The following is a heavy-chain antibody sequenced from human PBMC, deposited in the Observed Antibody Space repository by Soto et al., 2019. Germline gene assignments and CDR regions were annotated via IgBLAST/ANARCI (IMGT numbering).Heavy chain of an antibody. CDR1: SLPCCAWY. CDR2: INHSGST. CDR3: ARQPSSAGAAAGRAPYYYYGMDV. Sequence: SETQPHTSPSSSLPCCAWYPMSSSKLPATRSEWMTEINHSGSTNYNPSLKSRVTISVDTSKNQFSLKLSSVTAADTAVYYCARQPSSAGAAAGRAPYYYYGMDVWGQGTTVTVSS. V-gene: IGHV4-34*01. D-gene: IGHD6-13*01. J-gene: IGHJ6*02.